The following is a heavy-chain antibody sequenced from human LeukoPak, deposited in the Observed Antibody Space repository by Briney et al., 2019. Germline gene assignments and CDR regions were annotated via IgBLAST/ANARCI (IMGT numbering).Heavy chain of an antibody. D-gene: IGHD5-12*01. CDR1: GGSFSGYY. CDR2: INHSGST. CDR3: ARERFRGYGWVY. Sequence: SETLSLTCAVYGGSFSGYYWSWIRQPPGKGLEWIGEINHSGSTNYNPSLKSRVTISVDTSKNQFSLKLSSVTAADTAVYYCARERFRGYGWVYSGQGTLVAVSS. J-gene: IGHJ4*02. V-gene: IGHV4-34*01.